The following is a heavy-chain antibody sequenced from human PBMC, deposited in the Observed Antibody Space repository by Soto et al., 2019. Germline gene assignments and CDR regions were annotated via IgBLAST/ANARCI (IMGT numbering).Heavy chain of an antibody. J-gene: IGHJ6*02. CDR2: ISYDGSNK. CDR3: AKDHTYYDFWSGYYIEAYYYYGMDV. CDR1: GFTFSSYG. V-gene: IGHV3-30*18. D-gene: IGHD3-3*01. Sequence: GGSLRLSCAASGFTFSSYGMHWVRQAPGKGLEWVAVISYDGSNKYYADSVKGRFTISRDNSKNTLYLQMNSLRAEDTAVYYCAKDHTYYDFWSGYYIEAYYYYGMDVWGQGTTVTVSS.